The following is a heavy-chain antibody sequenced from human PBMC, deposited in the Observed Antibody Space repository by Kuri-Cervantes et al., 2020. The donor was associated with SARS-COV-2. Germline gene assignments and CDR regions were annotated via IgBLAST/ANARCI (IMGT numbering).Heavy chain of an antibody. CDR1: GFTFSSYA. D-gene: IGHD6-13*01. J-gene: IGHJ4*02. CDR2: ISGSGGST. Sequence: GESLKISCAASGFTFSSYAMSWVRQAPGKGLEWVSAISGSGGSTYYADSVKGRFTISRGNSKNTLYLQMNSLRAEDTAVYYCATASKGYSSSWGILGYWGQGTLVTVSS. V-gene: IGHV3-23*01. CDR3: ATASKGYSSSWGILGY.